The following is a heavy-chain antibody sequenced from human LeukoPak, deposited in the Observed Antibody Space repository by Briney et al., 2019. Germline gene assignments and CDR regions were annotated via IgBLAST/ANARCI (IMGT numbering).Heavy chain of an antibody. V-gene: IGHV4-59*01. CDR3: AREVGGEVVPAAPESAFDI. J-gene: IGHJ3*02. CDR2: IYYSGST. CDR1: GGSISSYY. D-gene: IGHD2-2*01. Sequence: PSETLSLTCTVSGGSISSYYWSWIRQPPGKGLEWIGYIYYSGSTNYNPSLKSRVTISVDTSKNQFSLKLSSVTAADTAVYYCAREVGGEVVPAAPESAFDIWGQGTMVTVSS.